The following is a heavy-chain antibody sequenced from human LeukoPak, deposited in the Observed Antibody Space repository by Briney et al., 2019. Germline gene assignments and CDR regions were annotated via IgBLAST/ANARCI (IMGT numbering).Heavy chain of an antibody. D-gene: IGHD2-15*01. Sequence: ASVKVSCKASGYTFTGYYMHWVRQAPGQGLEWMGWINPNSGGTNYAQEFQGRVTMTRDTSISTDYMELSSLRSDDTAVYYCARDGGPKIMDVRGTGTTVTVSS. J-gene: IGHJ6*04. CDR3: ARDGGPKIMDV. CDR2: INPNSGGT. CDR1: GYTFTGYY. V-gene: IGHV1-2*02.